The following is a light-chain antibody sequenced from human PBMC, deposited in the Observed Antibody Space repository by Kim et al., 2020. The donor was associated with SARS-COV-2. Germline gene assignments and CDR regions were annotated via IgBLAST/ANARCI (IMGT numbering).Light chain of an antibody. V-gene: IGKV3-11*01. CDR1: KSVSSY. Sequence: FVLTQSPATLSLSPGEKATLSCGPSKSVSSYLAWYQQKPGQVPRLLIYDASNRATGIPARFSGSGSGTDFTLTISSLEPEDFAVYYCQQRSNWLTFGGGTKVDIK. CDR2: DAS. CDR3: QQRSNWLT. J-gene: IGKJ4*01.